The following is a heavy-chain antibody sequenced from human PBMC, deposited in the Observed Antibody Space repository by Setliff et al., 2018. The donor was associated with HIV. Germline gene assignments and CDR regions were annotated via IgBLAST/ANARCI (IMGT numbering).Heavy chain of an antibody. Sequence: SETLSLTCTVSGDSISSGGSPWTWIRQHPGKGLEWIGYIYYSGSTNYNPSLKSRVTISVDTSKNQFSLNLSSVTAADTAIYYCARDWGYIAATPDYWGQGTRVTVSS. V-gene: IGHV4-61*08. CDR1: GDSISSGGSP. J-gene: IGHJ4*02. D-gene: IGHD5-12*01. CDR2: IYYSGST. CDR3: ARDWGYIAATPDY.